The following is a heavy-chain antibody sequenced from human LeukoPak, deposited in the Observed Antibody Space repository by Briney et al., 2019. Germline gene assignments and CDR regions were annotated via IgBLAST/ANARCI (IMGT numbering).Heavy chain of an antibody. CDR2: TSYDGSRR. D-gene: IGHD3-3*01. CDR3: ARDKNDDDSPTCDY. V-gene: IGHV3-30*03. CDR1: GFIFSNHG. Sequence: PGGSLRLSCAASGFIFSNHGMHWVRQAPGKGLEWVAVTSYDGSRRYYADSVKGRFTISRDNSENTLYLQMNSLRADDRAVYYCARDKNDDDSPTCDYWGQGTLVTVSS. J-gene: IGHJ4*02.